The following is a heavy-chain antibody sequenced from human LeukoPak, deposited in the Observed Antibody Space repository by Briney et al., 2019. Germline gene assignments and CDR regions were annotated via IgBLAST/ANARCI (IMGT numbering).Heavy chain of an antibody. CDR3: ARRYNWNDRWD. Sequence: SETLSLTCTVSGGSVINSGFHWSWIRQHPGKGLEWMGFISDSGSTYYNPSLKSRLTISLDTSKNQFSLRLSSVTAADTAFYYCARRYNWNDRWDWGQGTLVTVSP. CDR2: ISDSGST. J-gene: IGHJ4*02. V-gene: IGHV4-31*03. CDR1: GGSVINSGFH. D-gene: IGHD1-1*01.